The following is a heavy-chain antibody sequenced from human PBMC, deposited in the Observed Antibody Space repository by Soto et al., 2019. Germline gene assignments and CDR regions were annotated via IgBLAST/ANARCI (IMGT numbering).Heavy chain of an antibody. Sequence: GGSLRLSCAASGFTVSSNYMSWVRQAPGKGLEWVSVIYSGGSTYYADSVKGRFTISRDNSKNTLYLQMNSLRAEDTAVYYCARIGNYYGSGNPLAFDPWGQGTLVTVSS. CDR2: IYSGGST. D-gene: IGHD3-10*01. V-gene: IGHV3-66*01. J-gene: IGHJ5*02. CDR3: ARIGNYYGSGNPLAFDP. CDR1: GFTVSSNY.